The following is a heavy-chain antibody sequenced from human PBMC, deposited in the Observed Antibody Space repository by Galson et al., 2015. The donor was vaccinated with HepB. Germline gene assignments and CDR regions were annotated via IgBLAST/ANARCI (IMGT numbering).Heavy chain of an antibody. J-gene: IGHJ4*02. CDR2: TYYRSKWYN. CDR3: ARQRETYCSGGSCTPGDFDY. Sequence: CAISGDSVSSNSAAWNWIRQSPSRGLEWLGRTYYRSKWYNDYAVSVKSRITINPDTSKNQFSLQLNSVTPEDTAVYYCARQRETYCSGGSCTPGDFDYWGQGTLVTVSS. D-gene: IGHD2-15*01. V-gene: IGHV6-1*01. CDR1: GDSVSSNSAA.